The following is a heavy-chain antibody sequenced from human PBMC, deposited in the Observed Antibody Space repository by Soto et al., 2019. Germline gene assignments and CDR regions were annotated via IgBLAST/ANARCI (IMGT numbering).Heavy chain of an antibody. CDR1: GGTFSSYA. V-gene: IGHV1-69*13. CDR2: IIPIFGTA. Sequence: ASVKVSCKASGGTFSSYAISWVRQAPGQGLEWMGGIIPIFGTANYAQKFQGRVTITADESTSTAYMELSSLRSEDTAVYYCARSSSWYYYYYGMDVWGQGTTVTVSS. CDR3: ARSSSWYYYYYGMDV. D-gene: IGHD6-13*01. J-gene: IGHJ6*02.